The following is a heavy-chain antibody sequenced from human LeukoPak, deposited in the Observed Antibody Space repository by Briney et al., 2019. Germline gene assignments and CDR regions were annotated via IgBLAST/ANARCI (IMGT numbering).Heavy chain of an antibody. CDR1: GFSFRSYV. J-gene: IGHJ4*02. CDR3: ARDQETLSAMDY. D-gene: IGHD2-2*03. V-gene: IGHV3-30*04. CDR2: ISSDGRDK. Sequence: GGSLRLSCVASGFSFRSYVMHWVRQAPGKGLEGVAVISSDGRDKFYTDSVRGRFTISRDNSRNTVYLRVSSVRAEDTAVYYCARDQETLSAMDYWGQGTLVTVTS.